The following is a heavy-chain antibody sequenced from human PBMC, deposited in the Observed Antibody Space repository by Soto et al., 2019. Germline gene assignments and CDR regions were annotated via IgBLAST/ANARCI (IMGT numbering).Heavy chain of an antibody. J-gene: IGHJ6*03. Sequence: PSETLSLTCAVYDGSFSDYYWTWIRQSPGKGLEWIGEINHSGSTSYKSSLKSRVTISIDTSKNQFSLKLTSVTASDTAVYYCARGKFGFSYYYYYYLDVWAKGPRSPSP. CDR3: ARGKFGFSYYYYYYLDV. CDR2: INHSGST. V-gene: IGHV4-34*01. D-gene: IGHD2-21*01. CDR1: DGSFSDYY.